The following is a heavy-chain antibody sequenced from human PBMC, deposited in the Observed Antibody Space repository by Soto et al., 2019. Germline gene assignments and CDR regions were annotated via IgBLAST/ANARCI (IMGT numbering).Heavy chain of an antibody. Sequence: SGPTLVNPTQTLTLTCTFSGFSLSTSGMCVSWIRQPPGKALEWLARIDWDDDKYYSTSLKTRLTISKDTSKNQVVLTMTNMDPVDTATYYCSLDYCSGGSPQFDPWGQGTLVPVSA. V-gene: IGHV2-70*11. D-gene: IGHD2-15*01. CDR3: SLDYCSGGSPQFDP. CDR1: GFSLSTSGMC. CDR2: IDWDDDK. J-gene: IGHJ5*02.